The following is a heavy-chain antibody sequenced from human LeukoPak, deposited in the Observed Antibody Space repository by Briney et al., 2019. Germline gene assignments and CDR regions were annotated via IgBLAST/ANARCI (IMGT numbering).Heavy chain of an antibody. CDR1: GFTFSSYS. J-gene: IGHJ4*02. D-gene: IGHD6-19*01. V-gene: IGHV3-21*01. Sequence: GGSLRLSCAASGFTFSSYSMNWVRQAPGKGLEWVSSISSSSSYIYYADSVKGRFTISRDNAKNSLYLQMNSLRAEDTAVYYCARDYSSGWYVGYWGQGTLVTVSS. CDR3: ARDYSSGWYVGY. CDR2: ISSSSSYI.